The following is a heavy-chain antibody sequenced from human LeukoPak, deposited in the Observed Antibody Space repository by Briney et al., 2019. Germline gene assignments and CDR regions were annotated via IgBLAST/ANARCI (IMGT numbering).Heavy chain of an antibody. CDR1: GGSISSYY. CDR3: ARGPDGHYGDYAYYYYGMDV. D-gene: IGHD4-17*01. J-gene: IGHJ6*02. V-gene: IGHV4-4*07. Sequence: PSETLSLTCTVSGGSISSYYWSWIRQPAGKGLEWIGRIYTSGSTNYNPSLKSRVTMSVDTSKNQFSLKLSSVTAADTAVYYCARGPDGHYGDYAYYYYGMDVWGQGTTVTVSS. CDR2: IYTSGST.